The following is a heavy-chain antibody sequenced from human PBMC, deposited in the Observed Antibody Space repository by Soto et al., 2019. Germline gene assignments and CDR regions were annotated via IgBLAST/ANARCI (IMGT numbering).Heavy chain of an antibody. CDR2: ISWNSGSI. Sequence: SLRLSCAASGFTFDDYGMHWVRQGPGKGLEWVSGISWNSGSIGYAEFVKGRFTISRDNAKKSLYLQMNSLRAEDTALYFCAKSNNTGRLYIHSWCQGILVT. CDR3: AKSNNTGRLYIHS. D-gene: IGHD1-1*01. V-gene: IGHV3-9*01. J-gene: IGHJ4*02. CDR1: GFTFDDYG.